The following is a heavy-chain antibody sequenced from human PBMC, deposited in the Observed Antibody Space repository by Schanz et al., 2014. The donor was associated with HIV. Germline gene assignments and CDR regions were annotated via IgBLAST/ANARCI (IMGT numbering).Heavy chain of an antibody. CDR3: ARRSSDGGYYDN. Sequence: VQLVESGGGVVQPGRSLRLSCAASGFIFDDYAMHWVRQVPGKGLLWVSRMNNDVSSRLYADSVKGRFTISRDNAKNTLYLQMNSLRDEDTAVYYCARRSSDGGYYDNWGQGTLVIVSS. CDR2: MNNDVSSR. D-gene: IGHD2-15*01. J-gene: IGHJ4*02. CDR1: GFIFDDYA. V-gene: IGHV3-74*02.